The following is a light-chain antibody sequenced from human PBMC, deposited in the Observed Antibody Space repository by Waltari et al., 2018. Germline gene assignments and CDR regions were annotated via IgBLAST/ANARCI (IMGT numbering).Light chain of an antibody. V-gene: IGLV2-14*03. CDR2: DVS. CDR1: RSDIAGYNY. CDR3: SSYTNTNSLAL. Sequence: QSALTQPASVSGSPGQSITISSTGPRSDIAGYNYVSWYQQHAGKAPRLILYDVSQRPSGVSSRFSGSKSGNTASLTISGLQADDEADYYCSSYTNTNSLALFGAGTKVTVL. J-gene: IGLJ1*01.